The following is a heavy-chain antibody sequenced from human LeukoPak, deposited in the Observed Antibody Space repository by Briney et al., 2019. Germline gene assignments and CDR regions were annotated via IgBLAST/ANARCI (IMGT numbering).Heavy chain of an antibody. J-gene: IGHJ4*02. CDR2: ISAYNGNT. CDR1: GYTFTGYG. V-gene: IGHV1-18*01. Sequence: GASVKVSCKASGYTFTGYGISWVRQAPGQGLEWMGWISAYNGNTNYAQKLQGRVTMTTDTSTSTAYMELRSLRSDDTAVYYCATSGYSGYDLKPFDYWGQGTLVTVSS. CDR3: ATSGYSGYDLKPFDY. D-gene: IGHD5-12*01.